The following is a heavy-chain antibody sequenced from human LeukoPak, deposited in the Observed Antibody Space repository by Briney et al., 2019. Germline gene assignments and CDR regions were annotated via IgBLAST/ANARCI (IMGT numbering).Heavy chain of an antibody. CDR2: ITGSGGST. Sequence: GGSLRLSCAVSGIALSNYGMSWVRQAPGKGLEWVAGITGSGGSTYYADSVKGRFTISRDNSKNTLYLQMNSLRAEDTAVYYCAKESLLYFQHWGQGTLVTVSS. V-gene: IGHV3-23*01. CDR1: GIALSNYG. CDR3: AKESLLYFQH. J-gene: IGHJ1*01. D-gene: IGHD2-15*01.